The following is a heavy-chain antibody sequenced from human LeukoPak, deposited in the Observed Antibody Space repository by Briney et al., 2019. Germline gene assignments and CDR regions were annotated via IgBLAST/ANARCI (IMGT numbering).Heavy chain of an antibody. CDR1: GFTTFSKYS. D-gene: IGHD4-17*01. Sequence: PGGSLTLSCAASGFTTFSKYSMNWVRQAPGKGLEWVSCIGTRSTSMYYADSVRGRFSISRDNAKNSVYLQMNSLRAEDTAVYYCAREGGGDYGEGFDYWGQGTLVTVSS. V-gene: IGHV3-21*01. J-gene: IGHJ4*02. CDR2: IGTRSTSM. CDR3: AREGGGDYGEGFDY.